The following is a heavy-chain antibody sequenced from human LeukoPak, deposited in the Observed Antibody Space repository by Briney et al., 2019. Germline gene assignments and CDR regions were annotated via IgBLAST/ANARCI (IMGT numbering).Heavy chain of an antibody. CDR3: AKSRVVDRRGYFDY. CDR2: IGTGGDT. J-gene: IGHJ4*02. Sequence: GGSLRLSCVASGFTFNIYPMTWVRQSPEKGLEWVSTIGTGGDTYYADSVKARFTISRDDSKNTLYLQMHSLGAEDTAVYYCAKSRVVDRRGYFDYWGQGTLVTVSS. V-gene: IGHV3-23*01. D-gene: IGHD2-15*01. CDR1: GFTFNIYP.